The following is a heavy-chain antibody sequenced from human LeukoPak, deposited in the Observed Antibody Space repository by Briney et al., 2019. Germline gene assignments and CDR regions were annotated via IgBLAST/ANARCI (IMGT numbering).Heavy chain of an antibody. Sequence: GGSLRLSCAASGLTFTNAWMTWVRQAPGKGLEWVGRIKSKTDGGTIDYAATVKGGFTISRDDSKNALYLQMNSLKIEDTAVYYCTTSLTSGAYIADWGQGTLVTVSS. CDR2: IKSKTDGGTI. CDR1: GLTFTNAW. D-gene: IGHD2-15*01. V-gene: IGHV3-15*01. CDR3: TTSLTSGAYIAD. J-gene: IGHJ4*02.